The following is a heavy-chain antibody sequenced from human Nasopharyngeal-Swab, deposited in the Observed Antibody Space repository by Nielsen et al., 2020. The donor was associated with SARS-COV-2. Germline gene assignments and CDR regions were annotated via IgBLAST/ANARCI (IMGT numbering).Heavy chain of an antibody. V-gene: IGHV3-74*01. J-gene: IGHJ6*02. Sequence: GESLKISCAASGFSFSTFWMHWVRQVPGEGLVWVSRINTDGRRTNYAESVKGRFTISRDNSKNTLYLQMNSLRAEDTAVYYCARDRGYSYGYSYYYYGMDGWGQGTTVNVSS. D-gene: IGHD5-18*01. CDR2: INTDGRRT. CDR1: GFSFSTFW. CDR3: ARDRGYSYGYSYYYYGMDG.